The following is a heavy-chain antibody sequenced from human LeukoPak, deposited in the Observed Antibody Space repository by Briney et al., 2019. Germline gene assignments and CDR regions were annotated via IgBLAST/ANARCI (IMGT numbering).Heavy chain of an antibody. J-gene: IGHJ4*02. Sequence: GGSLRLSCAASGFTFSNYRMTWVRQAPGKGLEWVANINQDESEKYYVDSVKGRFTISRDNAKNSLYLQMNSLRTEDTAVYYCARSRYYYGSGTYYFDYWGQGTLVTVSS. V-gene: IGHV3-7*01. CDR3: ARSRYYYGSGTYYFDY. CDR2: INQDESEK. D-gene: IGHD3-10*01. CDR1: GFTFSNYR.